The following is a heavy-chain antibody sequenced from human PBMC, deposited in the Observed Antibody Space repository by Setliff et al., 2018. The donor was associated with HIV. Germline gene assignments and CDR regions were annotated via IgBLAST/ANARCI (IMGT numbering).Heavy chain of an antibody. CDR3: ARGAAYYYDSSGWGDAFDI. J-gene: IGHJ3*02. V-gene: IGHV4-31*11. CDR1: GDSISSGGYY. Sequence: PSETLSLTCAVSGDSISSGGYYWSWIRQHPGKGLEWIGYIFYSGNTCFNPSLKSRVTISVDTSKNQSSLKLSSVTAADTAVYYCARGAAYYYDSSGWGDAFDIWGQGTMVTVSS. D-gene: IGHD3-22*01. CDR2: IFYSGNT.